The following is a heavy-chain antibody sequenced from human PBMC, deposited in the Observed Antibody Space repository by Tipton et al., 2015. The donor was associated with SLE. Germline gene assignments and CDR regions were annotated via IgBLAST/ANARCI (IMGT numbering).Heavy chain of an antibody. Sequence: QLVQSGPEVKKPGVSVKVSCKASGYTFTSYGIRWARQAPGQGLEWMGWISAYNGNTNYAQKLQGRVTMTTDTSTSTAYMELRSLGSDDTAVYYCARDVGYGSESPRFDYWGEGTLVTVSS. J-gene: IGHJ4*02. V-gene: IGHV1-18*01. CDR1: GYTFTSYG. CDR3: ARDVGYGSESPRFDY. CDR2: ISAYNGNT. D-gene: IGHD3-10*01.